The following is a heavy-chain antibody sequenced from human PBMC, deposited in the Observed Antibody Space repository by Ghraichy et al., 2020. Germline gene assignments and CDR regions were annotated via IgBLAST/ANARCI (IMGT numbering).Heavy chain of an antibody. CDR1: GDSISSSSYY. J-gene: IGHJ4*02. Sequence: SETLSLTCTVSGDSISSSSYYWGWIRQPPGKGLEWIGSIYYSGSTYYNPSLKSRVTISVDTSKNQFSLKLSSVTAADTAVYYCARYHLGYCSGGSCYSFDYWGQGTLVTVSS. CDR2: IYYSGST. V-gene: IGHV4-39*01. CDR3: ARYHLGYCSGGSCYSFDY. D-gene: IGHD2-15*01.